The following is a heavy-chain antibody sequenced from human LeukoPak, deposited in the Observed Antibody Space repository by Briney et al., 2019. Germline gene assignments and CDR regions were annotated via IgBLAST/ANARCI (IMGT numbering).Heavy chain of an antibody. V-gene: IGHV4-39*02. CDR1: GGSISSSSYY. CDR3: ARERRGDCYCCYFDY. Sequence: PSETLSPTCTVSGGSISSSSYYWGWIRQPPGKGLGWIGGIYYSGSTYYNPSLKSRVTISVDTSKNQFSLKLSSVTAADTAVYYCARERRGDCYCCYFDYWGQGTLVTVSS. J-gene: IGHJ4*02. D-gene: IGHD2-21*02. CDR2: IYYSGST.